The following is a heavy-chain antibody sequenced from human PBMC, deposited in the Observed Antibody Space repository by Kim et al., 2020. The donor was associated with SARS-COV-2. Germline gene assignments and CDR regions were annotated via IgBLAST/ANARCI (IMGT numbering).Heavy chain of an antibody. D-gene: IGHD6-19*01. CDR3: ALGWENREYVLGAERPINLAVAGWYY. V-gene: IGHV1-69*13. Sequence: SVKVSCKASGGTFSSYAISWVRQAPGQGLEWMGGIIPIFGTANYAQKFQGRVTITADESTSTAYMELSSLRSEDTAVYYCALGWENREYVLGAERPINLAVAGWYYWGQGTLVTVSS. CDR2: IIPIFGTA. J-gene: IGHJ4*02. CDR1: GGTFSSYA.